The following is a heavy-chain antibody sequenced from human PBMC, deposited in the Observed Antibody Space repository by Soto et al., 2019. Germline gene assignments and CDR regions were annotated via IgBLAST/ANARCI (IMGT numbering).Heavy chain of an antibody. J-gene: IGHJ3*02. Sequence: GGSMRLSCAASGFTFRAYWMHWVRQAPGKGVVWVSRINSDGRSTDYADSVKGRFTISRDNAKNTLYLQMNSLRAEDTAVYYCVRGVNPFDIWGQGTMVTVSS. V-gene: IGHV3-74*01. CDR1: GFTFRAYW. CDR2: INSDGRST. D-gene: IGHD2-21*01. CDR3: VRGVNPFDI.